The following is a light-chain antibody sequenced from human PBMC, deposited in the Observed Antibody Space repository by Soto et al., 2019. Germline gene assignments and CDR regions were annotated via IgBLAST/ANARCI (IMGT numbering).Light chain of an antibody. Sequence: EIVLTQSPGTLSLSPGERATLSCRASQSVSSSYLAWYQQKPGQAPRLLIYGASSRATGIPDRFSGSGSGTDFTLTISRLAPEDFAVYYCQQYGSSPYTFGQGIKLEIK. CDR2: GAS. V-gene: IGKV3-20*01. CDR3: QQYGSSPYT. CDR1: QSVSSSY. J-gene: IGKJ2*01.